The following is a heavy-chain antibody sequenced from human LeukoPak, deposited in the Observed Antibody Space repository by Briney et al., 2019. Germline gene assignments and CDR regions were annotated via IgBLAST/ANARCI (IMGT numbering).Heavy chain of an antibody. Sequence: SQTLSLTCAISGDSVSSNIGWNWIRQSPARGLEWLGRTCYSSNWYTDYAKSLKSRITINPDTFKNQFSLHLDSVTPEDTAVYYCARGWLQSGFDYWGQGTLVTVSS. CDR2: TCYSSNWYT. D-gene: IGHD5-24*01. V-gene: IGHV6-1*01. J-gene: IGHJ4*02. CDR3: ARGWLQSGFDY. CDR1: GDSVSSNIG.